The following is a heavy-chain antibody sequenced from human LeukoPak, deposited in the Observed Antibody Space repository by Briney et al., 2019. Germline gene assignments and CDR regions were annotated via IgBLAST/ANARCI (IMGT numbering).Heavy chain of an antibody. CDR2: IYYSGST. CDR1: GGSISSYY. V-gene: IGHV4-59*01. CDR3: ATVVRVDILTGYYIDH. D-gene: IGHD3-9*01. J-gene: IGHJ4*02. Sequence: PSETLSLTCTVSGGSISSYYWSWIRQPPGKGLEWIGYIYYSGSTKYNPSFKSRVTISVDTSKNQFSLKLISVTAADTAVYYCATVVRVDILTGYYIDHWGQGTLVTVSS.